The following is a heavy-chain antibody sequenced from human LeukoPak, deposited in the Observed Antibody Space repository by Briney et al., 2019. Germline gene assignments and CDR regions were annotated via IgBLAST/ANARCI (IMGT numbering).Heavy chain of an antibody. CDR2: IYYSGST. Sequence: SETLSLTCTVSGGSISSSSYYWGWIRQPPGKGLEWIGSIYYSGSTYYNPSLKSRVTISVDTSKNQFSLKLSSVTAADTAVYYCARGGGQATDFDYWGQGTLVTVSS. CDR3: ARGGGQATDFDY. V-gene: IGHV4-39*07. D-gene: IGHD5-12*01. CDR1: GGSISSSSYY. J-gene: IGHJ4*02.